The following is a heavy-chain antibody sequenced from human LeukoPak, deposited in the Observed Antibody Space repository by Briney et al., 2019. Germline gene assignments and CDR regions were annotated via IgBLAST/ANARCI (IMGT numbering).Heavy chain of an antibody. CDR2: IWYDGSNK. V-gene: IGHV3-33*08. J-gene: IGHJ4*02. Sequence: GGSLRLSCAASGFTFSSYAMHWVRQAPGKGLEWVAVIWYDGSNKYYADSVKGRFTISRDNSKNTLYLQMNSLRAEDTAVYYCARRYCGGDCYSGSVDYWGQGTLVTVSS. CDR1: GFTFSSYA. D-gene: IGHD2-21*02. CDR3: ARRYCGGDCYSGSVDY.